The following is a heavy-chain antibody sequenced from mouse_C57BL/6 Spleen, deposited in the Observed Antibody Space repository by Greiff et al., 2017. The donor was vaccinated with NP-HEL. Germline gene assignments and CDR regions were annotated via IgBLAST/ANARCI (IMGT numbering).Heavy chain of an antibody. V-gene: IGHV14-4*01. CDR1: GFNIKDDY. CDR3: TTGSYFDY. Sequence: VQLKQSGAELVRPGASVKLSCTASGFNIKDDYMHWVKQRPEQGLEWIGWIDPENGDTEYASKFQGKATITADTSSNTAYLQLSSLTSEDTAVYYCTTGSYFDYWGQGTTLTVSS. J-gene: IGHJ2*01. CDR2: IDPENGDT.